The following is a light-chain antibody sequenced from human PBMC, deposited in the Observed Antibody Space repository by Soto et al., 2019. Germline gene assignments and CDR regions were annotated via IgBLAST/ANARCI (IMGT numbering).Light chain of an antibody. CDR1: SIDVGSYNL. CDR2: EGS. Sequence: QSVLTQPASVSGSPGQSITISCTGTSIDVGSYNLVSWYQQHPGKAPKLMIYEGSKRPSGVSNRFSGSKSGNTASLTISGLQAEDEADYYCCSYARTREVFGTGTKVTVL. J-gene: IGLJ1*01. V-gene: IGLV2-23*01. CDR3: CSYARTREV.